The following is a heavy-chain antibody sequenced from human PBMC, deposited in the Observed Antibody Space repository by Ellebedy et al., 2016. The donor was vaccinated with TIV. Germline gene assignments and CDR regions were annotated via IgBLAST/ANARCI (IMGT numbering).Heavy chain of an antibody. J-gene: IGHJ4*02. CDR1: GFTFSTFW. V-gene: IGHV3-7*01. CDR2: IKVDGSNK. D-gene: IGHD1-26*01. CDR3: VRGGGSFDY. Sequence: GGSLRLXXAASGFTFSTFWMSWIRQAPGKGLEWLANIKVDGSNKYYVDSVKGRFTISRDNAKNSLYLQMDSLRVEDTAIYYCVRGGGSFDYWGQGALVTVSS.